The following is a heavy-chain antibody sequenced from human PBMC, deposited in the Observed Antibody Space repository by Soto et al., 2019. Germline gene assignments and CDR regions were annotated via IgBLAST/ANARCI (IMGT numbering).Heavy chain of an antibody. J-gene: IGHJ4*02. Sequence: SETLSLTCAVSGGSISSGGYSWSWIRQPPGKGLEWIGYIYHSGSTYYNPSLKSRVTISVDRSKNQFSLKLSSVTAADTAVYYCARAMTTVTTIDYWGRGTLVTVSS. V-gene: IGHV4-30-2*01. CDR1: GGSISSGGYS. CDR3: ARAMTTVTTIDY. D-gene: IGHD4-17*01. CDR2: IYHSGST.